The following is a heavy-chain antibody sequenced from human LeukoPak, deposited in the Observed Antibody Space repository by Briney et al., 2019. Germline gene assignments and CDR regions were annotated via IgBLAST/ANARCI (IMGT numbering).Heavy chain of an antibody. CDR2: IKQDGSEK. CDR1: GFTFSTYW. D-gene: IGHD6-13*01. CDR3: ARGSAGNDY. J-gene: IGHJ4*02. Sequence: PGGSLRLSCAASGFTFSTYWMSWVRQAPGKGLEWVANIKQDGSEKYYVESVKGRFTISRDNAKNSLYLQMNSLRAEDTAMYYCARGSAGNDYWGQGTLVTVSS. V-gene: IGHV3-7*01.